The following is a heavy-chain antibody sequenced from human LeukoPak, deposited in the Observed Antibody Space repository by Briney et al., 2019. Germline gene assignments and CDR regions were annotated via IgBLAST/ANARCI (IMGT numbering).Heavy chain of an antibody. D-gene: IGHD3-22*01. CDR2: IYYSGST. CDR3: ARRTQDSSGYWFDP. J-gene: IGHJ5*02. Sequence: SETLSLTCTVSGGAITGYYWSWIRQPPGKGLEWIGYIYYSGSTNYNPSLKSRVTISVDTSKNQFSLKLSSVTAADTAVYYCARRTQDSSGYWFDPWGQGTLVTVSS. V-gene: IGHV4-59*08. CDR1: GGAITGYY.